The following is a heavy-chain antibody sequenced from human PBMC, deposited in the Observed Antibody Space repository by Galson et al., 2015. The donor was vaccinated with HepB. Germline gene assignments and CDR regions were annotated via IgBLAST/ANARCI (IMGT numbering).Heavy chain of an antibody. J-gene: IGHJ1*01. V-gene: IGHV3-23*01. Sequence: SLRLSCAASGFTFSRYAMSWVRQAPGKGLEWVSAISGSGGSTYYADSVKGRFTISRDNSKNTLYLQMNSLRAEDTAVYYCAKGVLGDYYDSSGYFMKYFQHWGQGTLVTVSS. D-gene: IGHD3-22*01. CDR1: GFTFSRYA. CDR2: ISGSGGST. CDR3: AKGVLGDYYDSSGYFMKYFQH.